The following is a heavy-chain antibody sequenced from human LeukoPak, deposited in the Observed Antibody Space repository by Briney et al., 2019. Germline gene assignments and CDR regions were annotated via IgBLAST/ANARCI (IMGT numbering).Heavy chain of an antibody. CDR3: ARDVPHNWFDT. J-gene: IGHJ5*02. CDR2: INSDGGGA. V-gene: IGHV3-74*01. CDR1: GITFGNNW. Sequence: GGSLTLSCAASGITFGNNWMQWVRQGPGKGLVWISRINSDGGGAIYADSVKGRFTVSRDNAKNTLYLQMNSLRAEDTAVYYCARDVPHNWFDTWGQGTLVTVSS.